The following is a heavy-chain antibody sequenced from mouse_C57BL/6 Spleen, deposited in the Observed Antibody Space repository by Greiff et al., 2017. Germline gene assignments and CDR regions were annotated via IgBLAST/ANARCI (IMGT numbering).Heavy chain of an antibody. CDR2: LSSGSSTI. D-gene: IGHD1-1*01. Sequence: VMLVGSGGGLVKPGGSLKLSFAASGFPFSDYGMHWVRQAPERGLEWVAYLSSGSSTIYYADTVKGRFTISRDNAKNTLFLQMTSLRSEDTAMYYCAGRGFITTVVATRYFDVWGTGTTVTVSS. CDR1: GFPFSDYG. J-gene: IGHJ1*03. CDR3: AGRGFITTVVATRYFDV. V-gene: IGHV5-17*01.